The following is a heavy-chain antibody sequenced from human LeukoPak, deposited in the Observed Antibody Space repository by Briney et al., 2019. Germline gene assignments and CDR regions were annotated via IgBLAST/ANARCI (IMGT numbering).Heavy chain of an antibody. CDR3: ATRYDFWSGYNLYYFDY. J-gene: IGHJ4*02. V-gene: IGHV1-24*01. Sequence: ASVKVSCKVSGYTLTELSMHWVRQAPGKGLEWMGGFDPEDGETIYAQKFQGRVTMTEDTSTDTAYMELSSLRSEDTAVYYCATRYDFWSGYNLYYFDYWGQGTLDTVSS. D-gene: IGHD3-3*01. CDR1: GYTLTELS. CDR2: FDPEDGET.